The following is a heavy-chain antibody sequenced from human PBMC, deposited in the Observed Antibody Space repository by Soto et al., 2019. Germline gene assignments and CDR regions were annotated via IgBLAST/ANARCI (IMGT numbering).Heavy chain of an antibody. CDR1: GGSFSGYY. CDR2: INHSGST. V-gene: IGHV4-34*01. CDR3: AHVEEMATSP. Sequence: QVQLQQWGAGLLKPSETLSLTCAVYGGSFSGYYWSWIRQPPGKGLEWIGEINHSGSTNYNPYLKSRVTISVDTSKNQFSLKLSSVTAAVTAVYYCAHVEEMATSPWGQGTLVTVSS. D-gene: IGHD5-12*01. J-gene: IGHJ5*02.